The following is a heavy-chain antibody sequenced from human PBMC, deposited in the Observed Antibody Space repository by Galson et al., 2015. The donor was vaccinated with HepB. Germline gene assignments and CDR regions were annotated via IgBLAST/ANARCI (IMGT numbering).Heavy chain of an antibody. Sequence: SLRLSCAASGFTFSNAWMSWVRQAPGKGLKWVGRIKSKTDGGTTDYAAPVKGRFTISRDDSKNTLYLQMNSLKTEDTAVYYCTTDGYYYDSSDGALGLTWGQGTLVTVSS. J-gene: IGHJ5*02. V-gene: IGHV3-15*01. CDR3: TTDGYYYDSSDGALGLT. D-gene: IGHD3-22*01. CDR2: IKSKTDGGTT. CDR1: GFTFSNAW.